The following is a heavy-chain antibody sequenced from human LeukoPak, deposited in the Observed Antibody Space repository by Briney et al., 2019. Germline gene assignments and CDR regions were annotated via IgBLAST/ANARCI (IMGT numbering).Heavy chain of an antibody. Sequence: GGSLRLSCAVSGFPFSNSWMHWVRQAPGKGLEGVANIKKDGSGISYVDSVKGRFIISRDNARNSLYLQMNSLRAEDTAVYYCARGMTTVTKYYFDYWGQGTLVTVSS. V-gene: IGHV3-7*01. J-gene: IGHJ4*02. D-gene: IGHD4-17*01. CDR1: GFPFSNSW. CDR2: IKKDGSGI. CDR3: ARGMTTVTKYYFDY.